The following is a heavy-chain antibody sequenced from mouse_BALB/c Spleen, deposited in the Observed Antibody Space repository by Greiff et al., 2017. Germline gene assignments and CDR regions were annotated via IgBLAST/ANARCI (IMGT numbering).Heavy chain of an antibody. CDR3: AREGVYDGYQAWFAY. CDR2: ISSGSSTI. V-gene: IGHV5-17*02. CDR1: GFTFSSFG. J-gene: IGHJ3*01. D-gene: IGHD2-3*01. Sequence: DVKLVESGGGLVQPGGSRKLSCAASGFTFSSFGMHWVRQAPEKGLEWVAYISSGSSTIYYADTVKGRFTISRDNPKNTLFLQMTSLRSEDTAMYYCAREGVYDGYQAWFAYWGQGTLVTVSA.